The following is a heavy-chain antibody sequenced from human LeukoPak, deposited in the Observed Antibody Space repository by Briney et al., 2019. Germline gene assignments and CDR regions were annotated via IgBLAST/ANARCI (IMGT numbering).Heavy chain of an antibody. CDR2: IRSKAYGGTT. V-gene: IGHV3-49*04. D-gene: IGHD5-12*01. CDR3: TRDFFGSGYERTGFDY. J-gene: IGHJ4*02. Sequence: GRSLRLSCTASGFTFGDYAMSWVRQAPGKGLEWVGFIRSKAYGGTTEYAASVKGRFTISRDDSKSIAYLQMNSLKTEDTAVYYCTRDFFGSGYERTGFDYWGRGTLVTVSS. CDR1: GFTFGDYA.